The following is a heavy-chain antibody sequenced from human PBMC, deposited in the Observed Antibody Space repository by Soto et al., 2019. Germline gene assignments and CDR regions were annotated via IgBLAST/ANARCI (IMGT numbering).Heavy chain of an antibody. J-gene: IGHJ3*02. CDR2: ITATGGNT. Sequence: GGSLRLSCAASGFTFSTYSMTWVRQAPGKGLEWVAHITATGGNTYYADSVRGRFTISRDTSGNTLYLQMNSLRAEDTALYYCAKCMQAYWNYDAHHIWGQGTMVT. V-gene: IGHV3-23*01. D-gene: IGHD1-7*01. CDR3: AKCMQAYWNYDAHHI. CDR1: GFTFSTYS.